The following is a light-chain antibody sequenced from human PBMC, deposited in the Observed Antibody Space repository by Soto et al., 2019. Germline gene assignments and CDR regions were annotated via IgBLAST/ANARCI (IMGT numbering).Light chain of an antibody. CDR2: GAS. CDR1: QSVSDN. CDR3: QQYNTWPLT. J-gene: IGKJ4*01. Sequence: EIVMTQSPVTLSVSPGERATLSCRASQSVSDNLAWYQQKPGQAPRLLIYGASTRATGIPARFSGSGSGTEFTLTISSLQSEDFAVYYCQQYNTWPLTFGGGTKVDI. V-gene: IGKV3D-15*01.